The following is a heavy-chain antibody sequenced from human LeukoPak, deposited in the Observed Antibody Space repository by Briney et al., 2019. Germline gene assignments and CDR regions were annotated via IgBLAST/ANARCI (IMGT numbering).Heavy chain of an antibody. Sequence: SETLSLTCTVSGGSISSYYWSWIRQPAGKGLEWLGRIYTSGSTNYNPSLKSRVTMSVDTSKNQFSLKLSSVTAADTAVYYCASRYYDFWSGYNYYMDVWGKGTTVTVSS. CDR3: ASRYYDFWSGYNYYMDV. J-gene: IGHJ6*03. D-gene: IGHD3-3*01. CDR1: GGSISSYY. V-gene: IGHV4-4*07. CDR2: IYTSGST.